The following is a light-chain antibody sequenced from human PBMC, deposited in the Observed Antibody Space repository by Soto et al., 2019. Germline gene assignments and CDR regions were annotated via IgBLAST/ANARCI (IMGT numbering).Light chain of an antibody. J-gene: IGKJ4*01. CDR1: HTITTY. CDR3: QQTYNTPLT. CDR2: GAT. V-gene: IGKV1-39*01. Sequence: DIQMTQSPSSLSASVGDRVTITCRASHTITTYLNWYQLRPGKAPKLLIFGATALQGEVPSRFSGSGSGTYFTLTISSLQPEDFATYHCQQTYNTPLTFGGGTKVEIK.